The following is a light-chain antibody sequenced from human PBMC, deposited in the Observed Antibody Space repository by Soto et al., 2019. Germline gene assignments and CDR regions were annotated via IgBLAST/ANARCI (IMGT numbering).Light chain of an antibody. V-gene: IGLV1-51*01. Sequence: QSALTQPPSVSAAPGQTVTISCSGSSSNIENNYVSWYQQLPGTTPKLLIYDNNKRPSGIPDRFSGSKSGTSATLGITGLQTGDEAEYYCGTWDNSLSAWVFGGGTKVTVL. J-gene: IGLJ2*01. CDR3: GTWDNSLSAWV. CDR2: DNN. CDR1: SSNIENNY.